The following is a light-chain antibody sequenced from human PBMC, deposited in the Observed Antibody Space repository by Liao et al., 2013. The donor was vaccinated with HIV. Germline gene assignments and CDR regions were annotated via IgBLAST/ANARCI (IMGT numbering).Light chain of an antibody. Sequence: SYELTQPPSVSVFPGQTARITCSGDAVPNQYAFWYKQKPGQAPVLVIYNDSERPSGTPERFSGSNSGNTATLTISGTQAMDEADYYCQAWDSSTVVFGGGTKLTVL. CDR1: AVPNQY. CDR2: NDS. CDR3: QAWDSSTVV. V-gene: IGLV3-1*01. J-gene: IGLJ2*01.